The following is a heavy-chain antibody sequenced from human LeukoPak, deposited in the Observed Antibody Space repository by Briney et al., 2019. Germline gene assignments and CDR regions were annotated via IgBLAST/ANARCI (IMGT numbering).Heavy chain of an antibody. D-gene: IGHD3-3*01. CDR3: AKGPVTIFGVVTKEDYYYYGMDV. CDR1: GYTLTELS. CDR2: FDPEDGET. Sequence: ASVKVSCKVSGYTLTELSMHWVRQASGKGLEWMGGFDPEDGETIYAQKFQGRVTMTEDTSTDTAYMELSSLRSEDTAVYYCAKGPVTIFGVVTKEDYYYYGMDVWGQGTTVTVSS. J-gene: IGHJ6*02. V-gene: IGHV1-24*01.